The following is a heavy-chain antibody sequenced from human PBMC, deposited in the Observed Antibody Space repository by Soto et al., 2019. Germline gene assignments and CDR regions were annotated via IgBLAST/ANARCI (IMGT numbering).Heavy chain of an antibody. J-gene: IGHJ6*03. V-gene: IGHV4-31*03. CDR1: GGSVSSGAFY. CDR2: IHYTGGT. CDR3: AREGAGTIDFPTSRYYVYYMEV. D-gene: IGHD1-1*01. Sequence: QVQLQESGPGLVKPSETLSLTCTVSGGSVSSGAFYWSWIRQHPGKGLEWIGYIHYTGGTYYNPSRESRIAMSLGASRSQFSMKLTSVTAADTAVYYCAREGAGTIDFPTSRYYVYYMEVWGRGTTVTVSS.